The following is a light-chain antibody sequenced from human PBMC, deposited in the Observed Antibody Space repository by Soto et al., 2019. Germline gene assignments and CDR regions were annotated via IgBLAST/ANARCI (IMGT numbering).Light chain of an antibody. CDR1: SSNIGAGYD. V-gene: IGLV1-40*01. J-gene: IGLJ1*01. CDR2: GNS. Sequence: QSVLTQPPSVSGAPGQRVTISCTGSSSNIGAGYDVHWYQQLPGTAPKLLIYGNSNRPSGISNRFSGSKSGNTASLTISGLQAEDEADYYCSSYTSGSTLYVFGTGTKLTVL. CDR3: SSYTSGSTLYV.